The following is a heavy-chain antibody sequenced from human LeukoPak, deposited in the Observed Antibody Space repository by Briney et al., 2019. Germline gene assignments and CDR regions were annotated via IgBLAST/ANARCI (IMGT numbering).Heavy chain of an antibody. CDR3: AHTGYYYDSSGYYPKLFDY. Sequence: SGPTLVKPTQTLTLTCTFSGFSLSTSGVGVGSIRQPPGKALEWLALIYWDDDKRYSPSLKSRLTITKDTSKNQVVLTMTNMDLVDTATYYCAHTGYYYDSSGYYPKLFDYWGQGTLVTVSS. V-gene: IGHV2-5*02. J-gene: IGHJ4*02. CDR1: GFSLSTSGVG. D-gene: IGHD3-22*01. CDR2: IYWDDDK.